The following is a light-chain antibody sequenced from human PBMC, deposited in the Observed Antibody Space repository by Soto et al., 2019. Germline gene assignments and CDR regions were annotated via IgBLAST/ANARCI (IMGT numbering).Light chain of an antibody. J-gene: IGKJ1*01. V-gene: IGKV3-15*01. CDR3: QQYNNWPRT. Sequence: EIVMTQSPATLSVSPGERATLSCRASQSVSSNLAWYQQKPGQAPRLLIYGASTRSTCIPARFSGSGSGTEFTLTISIWQSEDFAVYYCQQYNNWPRTFGQGTQVEIK. CDR2: GAS. CDR1: QSVSSN.